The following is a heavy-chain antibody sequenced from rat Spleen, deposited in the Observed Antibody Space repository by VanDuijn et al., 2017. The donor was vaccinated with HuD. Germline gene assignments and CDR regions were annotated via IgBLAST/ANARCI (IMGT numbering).Heavy chain of an antibody. CDR2: ISTGGGST. J-gene: IGHJ3*01. Sequence: EVQLVESGGGLVQPGRSLKLSCAASGFTFSDYGMAWVRQAPKKGLEWVAYISTGGGSTYYRDSVKGRFTISRDNARSTLYLQMDSLRSDDTATYYCTTSETWFAYWGQGTLVTVSS. D-gene: IGHD1-11*01. V-gene: IGHV5-27*01. CDR1: GFTFSDYG. CDR3: TTSETWFAY.